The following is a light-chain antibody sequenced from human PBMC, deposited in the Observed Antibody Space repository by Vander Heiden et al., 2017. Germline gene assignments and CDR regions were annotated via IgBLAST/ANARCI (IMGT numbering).Light chain of an antibody. V-gene: IGKV1-5*03. CDR2: KAS. CDR1: QDITDW. CDR3: QQCASYYS. Sequence: DKVTITCRPTQDITDWLGWYQPRPREDSRLLHYKASKLGRGGPPRLRSRGSWTHFTITISSLHADDSANYYWQQCASYYSFGQGTKVEIK. J-gene: IGKJ2*03.